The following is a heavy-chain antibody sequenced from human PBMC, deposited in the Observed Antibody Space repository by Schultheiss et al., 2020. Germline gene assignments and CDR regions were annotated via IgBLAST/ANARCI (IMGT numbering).Heavy chain of an antibody. Sequence: GGSLRLSCAASGFTFSNAWMSWVRQAPGKGLEWVAVISYDGSNKYYADSVKGRFTISRDNSKNTLYLQMNSLRAEDTAVYYCVSKNAGNNPFDHWGQGTLVTVSS. CDR2: ISYDGSNK. CDR3: VSKNAGNNPFDH. CDR1: GFTFSNAW. D-gene: IGHD1/OR15-1a*01. J-gene: IGHJ4*02. V-gene: IGHV3-30*03.